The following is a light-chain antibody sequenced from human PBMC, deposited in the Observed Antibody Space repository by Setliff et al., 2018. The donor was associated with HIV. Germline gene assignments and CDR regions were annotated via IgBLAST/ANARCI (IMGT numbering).Light chain of an antibody. CDR2: EAK. CDR1: TSDVGGYNY. J-gene: IGLJ1*01. CDR3: SSYAITNTLP. Sequence: QSALTQPASVSGSPGQSITISCTGTTSDVGGYNYVSWYQQHPGKAPKLIIYEAKNRPSGVSNRFSGSKSGNTASLTISGLQAEDEADYYCSSYAITNTLPFGTGTKVTVL. V-gene: IGLV2-14*01.